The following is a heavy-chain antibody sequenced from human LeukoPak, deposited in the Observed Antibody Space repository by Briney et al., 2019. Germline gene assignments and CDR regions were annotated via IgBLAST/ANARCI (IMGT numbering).Heavy chain of an antibody. CDR1: GGSFSGYY. CDR3: ARDSIVGAISFDY. CDR2: INHSGST. V-gene: IGHV4-34*01. J-gene: IGHJ4*02. Sequence: SETLSLTCAVYGGSFSGYYWSWIRQPPGKGLEWIGEINHSGSTNYNPSLKSRVTISVDTSKNQFSLKLSSVTAADTAVYYCARDSIVGAISFDYWGQGTLVTVSS. D-gene: IGHD1-26*01.